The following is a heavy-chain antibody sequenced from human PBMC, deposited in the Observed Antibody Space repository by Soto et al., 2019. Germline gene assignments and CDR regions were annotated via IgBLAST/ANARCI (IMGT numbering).Heavy chain of an antibody. CDR2: VRKKANGYTT. J-gene: IGHJ4*02. CDR1: GFTFSDHY. CDR3: VRVDERDYFDY. V-gene: IGHV3-72*01. Sequence: EVQLVESGGGLVQPGGSLRLSCAASGFTFSDHYMDWVRQAPGKGLEWVGRVRKKANGYTTEYAASVKGRGTISRDESKTSLYVQVSSLNAGDTAVYYCVRVDERDYFDYWGQGLLVTVSS.